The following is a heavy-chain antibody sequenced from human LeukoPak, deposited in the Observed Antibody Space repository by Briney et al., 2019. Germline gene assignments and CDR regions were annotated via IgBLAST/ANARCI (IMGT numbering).Heavy chain of an antibody. CDR2: IYTSGST. D-gene: IGHD7-27*01. CDR3: ARLKNWGQRTFDY. J-gene: IGHJ4*02. Sequence: PSETLSLTCTVSGGSISSYYWSWIRQPAGKGLEWIGRIYTSGSTSSNPSLKSRVTISLDTSKNQFSLKLTSVTAADTAVYYCARLKNWGQRTFDYWGQGTLVTVSS. CDR1: GGSISSYY. V-gene: IGHV4-4*07.